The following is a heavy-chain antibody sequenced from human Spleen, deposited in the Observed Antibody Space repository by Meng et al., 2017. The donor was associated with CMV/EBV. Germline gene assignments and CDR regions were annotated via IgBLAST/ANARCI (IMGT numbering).Heavy chain of an antibody. J-gene: IGHJ5*02. D-gene: IGHD3-16*01. CDR2: IHPKSADT. CDR1: GYTFTSFD. V-gene: IGHV1-2*02. Sequence: ASVKVSCKASGYTFTSFDINWVRQAPGQGLEWMGWIHPKSADTNYAQKFQGRVTMTRDTSISTAYMELSRLRSDDTAVYYCARGQGAGWFDPWGQGTLVTVSS. CDR3: ARGQGAGWFDP.